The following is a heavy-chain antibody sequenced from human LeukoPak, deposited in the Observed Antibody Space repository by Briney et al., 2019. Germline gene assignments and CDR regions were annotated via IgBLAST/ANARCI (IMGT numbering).Heavy chain of an antibody. V-gene: IGHV3-74*01. CDR3: ARYCVYYYYGMDV. J-gene: IGHJ6*02. D-gene: IGHD2-8*02. CDR2: INSDGSST. CDR1: GFTFSSYW. Sequence: GGSLRLSCAASGFTFSSYWMHWVRQAPGKGLVWVSRINSDGSSTSYADSVKGRFTISIDKHKNTLYLQMNILRAEDTAVYYCARYCVYYYYGMDVWGQGTTVTVSS.